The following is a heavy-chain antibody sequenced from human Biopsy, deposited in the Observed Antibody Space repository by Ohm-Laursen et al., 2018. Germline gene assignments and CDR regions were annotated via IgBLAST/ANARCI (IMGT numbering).Heavy chain of an antibody. D-gene: IGHD3-3*01. J-gene: IGHJ5*02. CDR1: GGSIISYY. CDR3: ARTPRDSFWSGSYKRGLWFDP. CDR2: VYNGGIT. Sequence: GTLSLTCSVSGGSIISYYWAWIRQPPGKGLEWIGHVYNGGITNYNPSLKSRVTISKDTSKNQFSLQVNSVTAADTAVYYCARTPRDSFWSGSYKRGLWFDPWGQGTLVIVSS. V-gene: IGHV4-59*01.